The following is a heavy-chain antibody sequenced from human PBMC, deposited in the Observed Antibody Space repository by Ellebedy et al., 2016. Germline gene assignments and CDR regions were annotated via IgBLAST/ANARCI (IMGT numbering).Heavy chain of an antibody. D-gene: IGHD3-16*01. V-gene: IGHV3-7*03. CDR1: GFTFSTYW. CDR2: IKPDGSEK. Sequence: GGSLRLSCAASGFTFSTYWMSWVRQAPGKGLEWVANIKPDGSEKYHVDSVKGRFTISRDNAKNLLYLQINSLRAEDTAVYYCARVVSWGWFDPWGQGTLVTVSS. CDR3: ARVVSWGWFDP. J-gene: IGHJ5*02.